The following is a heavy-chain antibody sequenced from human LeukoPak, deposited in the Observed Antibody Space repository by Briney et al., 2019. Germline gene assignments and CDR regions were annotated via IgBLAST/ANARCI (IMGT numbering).Heavy chain of an antibody. CDR1: GGTFNTHT. V-gene: IGHV1-69*02. CDR2: IIPILGIA. D-gene: IGHD5-12*01. CDR3: WGYSGYDSDY. Sequence: SVKVSCESSGGTFNTHTIDWVRQAPGQGLEWMGRIIPILGIANYAQKFQGRVTITADKSTSTAYMELNSLRSEDTAVYYCWGYSGYDSDYWGQGTTVTVSS. J-gene: IGHJ4*03.